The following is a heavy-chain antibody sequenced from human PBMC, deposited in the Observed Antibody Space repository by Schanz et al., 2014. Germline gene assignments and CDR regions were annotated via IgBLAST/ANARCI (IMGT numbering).Heavy chain of an antibody. CDR2: ISNTSTYL. Sequence: VHLVESGGGVVQPGRSLRLSCAASGFTFSSYTMKWVRQAPGKGLEWVSSISNTSTYLYYADSVKGRFTISRDSARNSLYLQMSSLRAEDTAVYYCARGTPFLCDYWGQGTLVTVSS. V-gene: IGHV3-21*01. J-gene: IGHJ4*02. CDR3: ARGTPFLCDY. CDR1: GFTFSSYT. D-gene: IGHD3-16*01.